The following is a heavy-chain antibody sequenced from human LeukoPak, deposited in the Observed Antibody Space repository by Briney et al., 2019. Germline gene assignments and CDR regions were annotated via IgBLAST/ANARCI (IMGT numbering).Heavy chain of an antibody. D-gene: IGHD3-10*01. Sequence: SETLSLTCTVSGGSISSGSYYWSWIRQPAGKGLEWIGRIYTSGSTNYNPSLKSRVTISVDTSKNQFSLKLSSVTAADTAVYYCARDGRFGGFDYWGQGTLVTVSS. J-gene: IGHJ4*02. CDR1: GGSISSGSYY. CDR2: IYTSGST. CDR3: ARDGRFGGFDY. V-gene: IGHV4-61*02.